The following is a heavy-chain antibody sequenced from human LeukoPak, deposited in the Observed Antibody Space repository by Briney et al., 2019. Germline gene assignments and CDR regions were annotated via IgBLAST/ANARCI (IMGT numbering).Heavy chain of an antibody. J-gene: IGHJ5*02. V-gene: IGHV4-34*01. D-gene: IGHD1-1*01. Sequence: SETLSPTCAVYGGPFSDYYWSWIRQPPGKGLEWIGEIKHSGSTTYNPSPKRRVTISVDTSKTQFSLNLSSVSAADTAVYYCARGTTTRWFDPWGQGTLVTVSS. CDR2: IKHSGST. CDR1: GGPFSDYY. CDR3: ARGTTTRWFDP.